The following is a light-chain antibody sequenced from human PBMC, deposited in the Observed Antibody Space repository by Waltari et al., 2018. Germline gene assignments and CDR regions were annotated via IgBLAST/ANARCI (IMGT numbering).Light chain of an antibody. V-gene: IGKV3-20*01. Sequence: EIVLTQSPGPLSFSTGDRATLSGRASQSVGRSLVWDQQKPGQAPRLLMYVASRRATGIADRFSGSGSGTDFSLTISRLGLEDFAVYYCQHNVRLPATFGQGTKLEIK. CDR3: QHNVRLPAT. CDR2: VAS. CDR1: QSVGRS. J-gene: IGKJ1*01.